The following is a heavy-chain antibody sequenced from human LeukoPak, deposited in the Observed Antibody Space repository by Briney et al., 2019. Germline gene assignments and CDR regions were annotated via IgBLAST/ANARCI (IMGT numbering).Heavy chain of an antibody. CDR3: AKEAYYDCSGSLDY. CDR2: INGRGGST. J-gene: IGHJ4*02. V-gene: IGHV3-23*01. D-gene: IGHD3-22*01. CDR1: GLTFSTYA. Sequence: GGSLRLSCAASGLTFSTYAMSWVRQAPGKGLEWVSCINGRGGSTYYADSVKGRFTISRDNSKNTLYLHMSSLRADDTAIYYCAKEAYYDCSGSLDYWGQGTLVTVSS.